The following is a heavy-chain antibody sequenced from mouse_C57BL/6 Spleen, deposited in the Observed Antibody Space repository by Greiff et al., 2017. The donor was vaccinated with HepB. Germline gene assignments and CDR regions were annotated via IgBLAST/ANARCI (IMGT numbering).Heavy chain of an antibody. CDR1: GYTFTSYW. CDR2: IDPSDSYT. Sequence: QVQLQQPGAELVKPGASVKLSCKASGYTFTSYWMQWVKQRPGQGLEWIGEIDPSDSYTNYNRKFKGKATLTVDTSSSTAYMQLSSLTSEDSAVYYCARLYDGYFDYWGQGTTLTVSS. V-gene: IGHV1-50*01. CDR3: ARLYDGYFDY. D-gene: IGHD2-3*01. J-gene: IGHJ2*01.